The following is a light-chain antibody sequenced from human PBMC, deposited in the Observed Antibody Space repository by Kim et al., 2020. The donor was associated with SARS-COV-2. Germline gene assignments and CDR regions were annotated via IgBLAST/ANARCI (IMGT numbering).Light chain of an antibody. CDR1: KLGDKW. V-gene: IGLV3-1*01. CDR2: QDS. Sequence: GPPGQTASITCSGDKLGDKWDYWYQRKPGQPPMLVIYQDSKGPSGIPERFSGSSSGNTATLTISGTQAMDEADYYCQAWDSSTVVFGGGTQLTVL. CDR3: QAWDSSTVV. J-gene: IGLJ2*01.